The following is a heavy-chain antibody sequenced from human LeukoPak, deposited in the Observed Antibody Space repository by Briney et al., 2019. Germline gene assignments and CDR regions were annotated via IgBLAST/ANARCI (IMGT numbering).Heavy chain of an antibody. D-gene: IGHD2-15*01. V-gene: IGHV3-7*01. J-gene: IGHJ6*02. Sequence: GGSLRLSCAASGFTFSNYWMSWVRKAPGKGLEWVANIKQEGSEKCYVDSVKGRFTISRDNAKNSLYLQMNSLRAEDTAVYYCARDRWELLSNSYHYCGLDVWGQGTTVTVSS. CDR3: ARDRWELLSNSYHYCGLDV. CDR2: IKQEGSEK. CDR1: GFTFSNYW.